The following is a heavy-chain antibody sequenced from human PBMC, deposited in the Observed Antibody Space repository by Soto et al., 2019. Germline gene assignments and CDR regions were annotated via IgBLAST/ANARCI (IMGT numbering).Heavy chain of an antibody. CDR2: ISSSSSYI. V-gene: IGHV3-21*05. D-gene: IGHD2-2*01. Sequence: GGSLRLSCAASGFTFSSYSMNWVRQAPGKGLEWVSYISSSSSYIYYADSVKGRFTISRDNAKNSLYLQMSSLRAEDTAVYYCARGGCSSTSCSHNRNSGESGGYYWGQGTLVTVSS. J-gene: IGHJ4*02. CDR3: ARGGCSSTSCSHNRNSGESGGYY. CDR1: GFTFSSYS.